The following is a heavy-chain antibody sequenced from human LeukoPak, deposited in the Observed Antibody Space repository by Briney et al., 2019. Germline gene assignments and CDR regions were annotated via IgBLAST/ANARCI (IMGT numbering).Heavy chain of an antibody. J-gene: IGHJ3*02. Sequence: SETLSLTCTVAGGSISSYYWTWMRQPPVKGLEWIGYIYHSGSTNYNPSLRSRVTISVDTSKNQFSLKLSSVSAAATAVYYCARRRTRPEAFDIWGQGKMVTVSS. D-gene: IGHD6-6*01. CDR2: IYHSGST. CDR1: GGSISSYY. V-gene: IGHV4-59*01. CDR3: ARRRTRPEAFDI.